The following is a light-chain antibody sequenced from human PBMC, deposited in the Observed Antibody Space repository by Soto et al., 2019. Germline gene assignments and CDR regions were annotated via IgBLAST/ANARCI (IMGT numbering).Light chain of an antibody. CDR1: DTINIY. V-gene: IGKV3-11*01. CDR2: DAS. Sequence: VVLTQSPATLYFSPGERATLSCRASDTINIYLAWYQQKPGQAPRLRIYDASNRATGIPARFSGSGSGTDFTLTISSLEPEDFAIYYCQQRNYWQVTFGQGTLLEIK. CDR3: QQRNYWQVT. J-gene: IGKJ5*01.